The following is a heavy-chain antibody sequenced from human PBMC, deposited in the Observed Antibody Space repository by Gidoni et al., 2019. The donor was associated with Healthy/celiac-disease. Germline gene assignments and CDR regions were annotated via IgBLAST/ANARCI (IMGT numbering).Heavy chain of an antibody. CDR2: ISGSGGST. D-gene: IGHD3-3*01. V-gene: IGHV3-23*01. CDR3: AKWVSTDFWSGDQRGFDY. Sequence: EVQLLESGGGLVQPGGSLRLSCAASGFTFSSYAMSWVRQAPGKGLEWVSAISGSGGSTYYEDSVKGRFTISRDNSKNTLYLQMNSLRAEDTAVYYCAKWVSTDFWSGDQRGFDYWGQGTLVTVSS. J-gene: IGHJ4*02. CDR1: GFTFSSYA.